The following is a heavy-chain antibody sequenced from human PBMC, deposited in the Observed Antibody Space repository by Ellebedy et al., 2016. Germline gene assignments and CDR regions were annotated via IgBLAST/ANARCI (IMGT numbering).Heavy chain of an antibody. V-gene: IGHV5-51*01. D-gene: IGHD3-10*01. CDR2: ISPTDSDT. J-gene: IGHJ2*01. Sequence: GESLKISCKGSGYRFTSYWIGWVRQMPEKGLEWMGIISPTDSDTRYRPSFQGQVTVSADKSISTAYLQWNSLKASDTAMYYCARHCPFCGSAGDWYFDLWGRGTLVTVSS. CDR1: GYRFTSYW. CDR3: ARHCPFCGSAGDWYFDL.